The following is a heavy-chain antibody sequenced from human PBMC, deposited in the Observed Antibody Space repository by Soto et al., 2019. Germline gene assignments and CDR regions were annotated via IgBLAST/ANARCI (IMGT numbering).Heavy chain of an antibody. CDR3: ARDPNYYVWGSYRPDYYFDY. Sequence: GASVKVSCKASGYTFTSYAMHWVRQAPGQRLEWMGWINAGNGNTKYSQKFQGRVTITRDTSASTAYMELSSLRSEDTAVYYCARDPNYYVWGSYRPDYYFDYWGQGTLVTVSS. J-gene: IGHJ4*02. CDR2: INAGNGNT. D-gene: IGHD3-16*02. V-gene: IGHV1-3*01. CDR1: GYTFTSYA.